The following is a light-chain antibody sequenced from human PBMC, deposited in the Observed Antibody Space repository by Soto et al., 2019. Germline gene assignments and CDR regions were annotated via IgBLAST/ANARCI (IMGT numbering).Light chain of an antibody. J-gene: IGKJ1*01. CDR1: QSVSIW. CDR2: KAS. V-gene: IGKV1-5*03. Sequence: DIQMTQSPSTLSASVGYRFTVTCRASQSVSIWVAWYQQRPGRAPKLLIYKASSLEYGVPSRFSGRGSGTEFTLTISSLQPDDFGTYYCQQYSGDEWTFGQGTTGDIK. CDR3: QQYSGDEWT.